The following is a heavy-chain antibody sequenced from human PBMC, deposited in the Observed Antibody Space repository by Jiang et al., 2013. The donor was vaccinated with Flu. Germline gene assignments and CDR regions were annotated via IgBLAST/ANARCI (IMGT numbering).Heavy chain of an antibody. V-gene: IGHV1-8*01. CDR1: GYTFTSYD. CDR3: ATLVQAYCGGDCYWRNWFDP. D-gene: IGHD2-21*02. CDR2: MNPNSGNT. J-gene: IGHJ5*02. Sequence: GAEVKKPGASVKVSCKASGYTFTSYDINWVRQATGQGLEWMGWMNPNSGNTGYAQKFQGRVTMTEDTSTDTAYMGLSSLRSEDTAVYYCATLVQAYCGGDCYWRNWFDPWGQGTLVTVSS.